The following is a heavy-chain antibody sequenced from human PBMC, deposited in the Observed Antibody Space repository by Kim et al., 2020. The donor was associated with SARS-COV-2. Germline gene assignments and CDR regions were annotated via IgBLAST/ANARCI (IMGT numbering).Heavy chain of an antibody. J-gene: IGHJ3*02. V-gene: IGHV5-51*01. Sequence: SPSFQGQVTISADTSISTAYLQWSSLKASDTAMYYCASSIAVAGTFPFDIWGQGTMVTVSS. CDR3: ASSIAVAGTFPFDI. D-gene: IGHD6-19*01.